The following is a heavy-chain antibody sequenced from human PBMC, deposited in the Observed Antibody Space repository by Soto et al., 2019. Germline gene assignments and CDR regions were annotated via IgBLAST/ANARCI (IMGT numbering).Heavy chain of an antibody. CDR1: GYTFTSYD. Sequence: ASVKVSCKASGYTFTSYDINWVRQATGQGLEWMGWMNPNSGNTGYAQKFQGRVTMTRNTSISTAYMELSSLRSEDTAVYYCARVVTIFGVVIKGMDVCGQGTTVTVSS. J-gene: IGHJ6*02. CDR2: MNPNSGNT. D-gene: IGHD3-3*01. CDR3: ARVVTIFGVVIKGMDV. V-gene: IGHV1-8*01.